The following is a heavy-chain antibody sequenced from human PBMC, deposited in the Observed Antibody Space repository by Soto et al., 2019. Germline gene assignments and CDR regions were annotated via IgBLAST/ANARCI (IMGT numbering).Heavy chain of an antibody. CDR3: GRHGVHGNYVYFDY. Sequence: PSETLSLTCTVSGGSISSYYWSWIRQPPGKGLEWIGYIYYSGSTNYNPSLKSRVTISVDTSKNQFSLKLSSVTAADTAVYYCGRHGVHGNYVYFDYWGQGTLVTVSS. D-gene: IGHD4-17*01. V-gene: IGHV4-59*08. CDR1: GGSISSYY. CDR2: IYYSGST. J-gene: IGHJ4*02.